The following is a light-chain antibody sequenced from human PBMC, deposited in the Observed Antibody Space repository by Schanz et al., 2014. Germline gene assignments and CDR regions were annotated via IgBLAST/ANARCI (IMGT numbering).Light chain of an antibody. V-gene: IGLV1-40*01. CDR1: SSNIGARYD. Sequence: QSVVTQPPSVSGAPGQRVTISCTGTSSNIGARYDVHWYQHIPGTVPKLLVYGNNNRPSGVPGRFSGSKSGTSASLAIAGLQAEDEAVYYCQSFDSSLTLFGGGTKLTVL. CDR2: GNN. J-gene: IGLJ2*01. CDR3: QSFDSSLTL.